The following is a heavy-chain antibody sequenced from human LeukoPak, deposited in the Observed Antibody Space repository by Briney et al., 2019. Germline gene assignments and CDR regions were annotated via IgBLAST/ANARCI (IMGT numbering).Heavy chain of an antibody. CDR1: GFSVSSNY. CDR3: AKDSAFYYIDV. V-gene: IGHV3-30*02. J-gene: IGHJ6*03. D-gene: IGHD3-10*01. Sequence: GGSLRLSCAASGFSVSSNYMSWVRQAPGKGLEWVAFRRYNGNNQYYADSVKGRFTISRDNSKNTLYLQMNSLKGDDTAVYYCAKDSAFYYIDVWGKGTTVIISS. CDR2: RRYNGNNQ.